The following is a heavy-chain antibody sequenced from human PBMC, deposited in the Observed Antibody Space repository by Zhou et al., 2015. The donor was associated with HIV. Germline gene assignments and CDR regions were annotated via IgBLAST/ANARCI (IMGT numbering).Heavy chain of an antibody. CDR3: ATDDIGGYHSFNY. D-gene: IGHD3-22*01. Sequence: QVLLVQSGAEVKKPGASVKVSCKTSGYAFTYYAISWVRQAPGQGLEWMGWINADNGXTNYAQKFQGRVTLTTDRSTRTAYMELRTLRSDDAAIYYCATDDIGGYHSFNYWAREPWSASP. CDR1: GYAFTYYA. J-gene: IGHJ4*02. V-gene: IGHV1-18*01. CDR2: INADNGXT.